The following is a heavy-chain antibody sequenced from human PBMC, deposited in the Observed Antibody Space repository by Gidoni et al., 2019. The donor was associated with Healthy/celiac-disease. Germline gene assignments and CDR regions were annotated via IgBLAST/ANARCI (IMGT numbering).Heavy chain of an antibody. D-gene: IGHD3-22*01. CDR2: IWYDGSNK. V-gene: IGHV3-33*01. CDR1: GFTFSSYG. Sequence: QVQLVESGGGVVQPGRSLRLSCAASGFTFSSYGMHWVRQAPGKGLEWVAVIWYDGSNKYYADSVKGRFTISRDNSKNTLYLQMNSLRAEDTAVYYCAREHRGYYDSSGSRLDFDYWGQGTLVTVSS. J-gene: IGHJ4*02. CDR3: AREHRGYYDSSGSRLDFDY.